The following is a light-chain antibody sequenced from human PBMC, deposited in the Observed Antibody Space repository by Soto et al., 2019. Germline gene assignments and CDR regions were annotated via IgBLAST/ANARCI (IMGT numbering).Light chain of an antibody. Sequence: ENVLTQSPGTLSLSPGERATLSCRASQTFSSSYLAWYQQKPGQAPRLLIYGASIRATGIPDRFSGSGSGTEFTLTISGLQSEDFALYFCQQYNNWPFSFGQGTRLEIK. V-gene: IGKV3-20*01. CDR1: QTFSSSY. CDR3: QQYNNWPFS. J-gene: IGKJ5*01. CDR2: GAS.